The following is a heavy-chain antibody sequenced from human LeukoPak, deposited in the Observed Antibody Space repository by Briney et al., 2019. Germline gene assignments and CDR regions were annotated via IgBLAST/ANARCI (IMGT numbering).Heavy chain of an antibody. Sequence: ASVKVSCKASGYTFTSYAMNWVRQAPGQGLEWMGWINTNTGNPTYAQGFTGRFVFSLDTSVSTAYLQISSLKAEDTAVYYCARDGGGIAAAPDWGDAFDIWGQGTMVTVSS. CDR2: INTNTGNP. J-gene: IGHJ3*02. V-gene: IGHV7-4-1*02. D-gene: IGHD6-13*01. CDR3: ARDGGGIAAAPDWGDAFDI. CDR1: GYTFTSYA.